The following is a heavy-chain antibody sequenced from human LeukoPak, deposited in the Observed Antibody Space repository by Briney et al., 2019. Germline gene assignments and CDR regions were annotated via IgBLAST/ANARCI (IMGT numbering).Heavy chain of an antibody. CDR2: IYYSGST. J-gene: IGHJ4*02. Sequence: SETLSLTCTVSGGSISSYYWSRIRQPPGKGLEWIGYIYYSGSTNYNPSLKSRVTISVDTSKNQFSLKLSSVTAADTAVYYCARGDLITVDYWGQGTLVTVSS. CDR3: ARGDLITVDY. V-gene: IGHV4-59*01. D-gene: IGHD3-22*01. CDR1: GGSISSYY.